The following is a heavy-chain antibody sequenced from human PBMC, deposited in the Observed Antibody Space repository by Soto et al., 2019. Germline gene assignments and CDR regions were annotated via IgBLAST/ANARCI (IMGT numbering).Heavy chain of an antibody. D-gene: IGHD3-3*01. J-gene: IGHJ4*02. Sequence: EVQLVESGGGLVKPGGSLRLSCAASGFTFSTYSMNWVRQAPGKGLEWVSSISSSSSYIYYADSVKGRFTISRDNAKNSLYLQMNSLRAEDTAVYYCARGTRSGITIFGVVPDYWGQGTLVTVSS. CDR2: ISSSSSYI. CDR1: GFTFSTYS. V-gene: IGHV3-21*01. CDR3: ARGTRSGITIFGVVPDY.